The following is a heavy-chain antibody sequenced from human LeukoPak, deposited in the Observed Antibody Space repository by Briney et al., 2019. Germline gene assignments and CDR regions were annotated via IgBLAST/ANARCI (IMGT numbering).Heavy chain of an antibody. Sequence: PGGSLRLYCAASGFTFSSYWMSWVRQAPGKGLEWVANIKQDGSEKYYVASVKGRFTISRDNAKNSLYLQMNSLRADEDTAVYYCARDLVAGVYYYYGMDVWGQGTTVTVSS. CDR3: ARDLVAGVYYYYGMDV. CDR1: GFTFSSYW. CDR2: IKQDGSEK. V-gene: IGHV3-7*01. J-gene: IGHJ6*02. D-gene: IGHD6-19*01.